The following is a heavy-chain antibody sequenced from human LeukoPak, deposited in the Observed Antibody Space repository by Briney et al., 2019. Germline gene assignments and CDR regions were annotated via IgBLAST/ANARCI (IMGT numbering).Heavy chain of an antibody. Sequence: PGGSLRLSCAASGFTFSSYSMNWVRQAPGKGLEWVSSISSSSSYIYYADSVKGRFTISRDNAKNSLYLQMNSLRAEDTAVYYCARSRGSGWLFDYWGQGTLVTASS. CDR2: ISSSSSYI. D-gene: IGHD6-19*01. V-gene: IGHV3-21*01. J-gene: IGHJ4*02. CDR1: GFTFSSYS. CDR3: ARSRGSGWLFDY.